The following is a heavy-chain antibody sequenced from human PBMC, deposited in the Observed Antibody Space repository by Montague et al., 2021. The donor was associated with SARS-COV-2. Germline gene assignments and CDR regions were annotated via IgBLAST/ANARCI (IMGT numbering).Heavy chain of an antibody. D-gene: IGHD3-3*01. J-gene: IGHJ5*02. CDR1: GGSISSSSYY. Sequence: SETLSLTCTVSGGSISSSSYYWGRHRQPTGQGLEWIGNNYYSASNNYYPTLKSSVSISADRSKNHFSLKLNSVTAAETAEYYCASQTLGITIFGVFNGRCFDPWGQGTLVTVSS. CDR3: ASQTLGITIFGVFNGRCFDP. CDR2: NYYSASN. V-gene: IGHV4-39*02.